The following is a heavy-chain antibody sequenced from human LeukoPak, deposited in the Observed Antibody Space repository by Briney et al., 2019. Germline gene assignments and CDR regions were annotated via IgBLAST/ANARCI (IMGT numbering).Heavy chain of an antibody. Sequence: PGRSLRLSCAASGFTFSSYGMHWVRRAPGKGLEWVAVISYDGSNKYYADSVKGRFTISRDNSKNTLYLQMNSLRAEDTAVYYCAKDHRYYDSSGYPRTDYFDYWGQGTLVTVSS. CDR3: AKDHRYYDSSGYPRTDYFDY. D-gene: IGHD3-22*01. J-gene: IGHJ4*02. CDR1: GFTFSSYG. CDR2: ISYDGSNK. V-gene: IGHV3-30*18.